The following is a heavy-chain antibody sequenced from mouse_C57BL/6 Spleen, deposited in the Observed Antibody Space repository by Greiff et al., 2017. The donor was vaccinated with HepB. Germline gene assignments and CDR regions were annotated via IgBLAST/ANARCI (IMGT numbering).Heavy chain of an antibody. D-gene: IGHD2-14*01. CDR1: GYTFTDYY. V-gene: IGHV1-26*01. CDR2: INPNNGGT. J-gene: IGHJ2*01. Sequence: VQLQQSGPELVKPGASVKISCKASGYTFTDYYMNWVKQSHGKSLEWIGDINPNNGGTSYNQKFKGKATLTVDKSSSTAYMELRSLTSEDSAVYYCARGGIGEDWGQGTTLTVSS. CDR3: ARGGIGED.